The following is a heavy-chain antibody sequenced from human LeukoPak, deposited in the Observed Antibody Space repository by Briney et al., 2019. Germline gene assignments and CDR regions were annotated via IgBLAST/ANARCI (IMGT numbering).Heavy chain of an antibody. CDR3: ARVRQLEMNYYYYYMDV. CDR2: IYTSGST. Sequence: SQTLSLTCTVSGGSISSGSYYWSWIRQPAGKGLEWIGRIYTSGSTNYNPSLKSRVTISVDTSKNQFSLKLSSVTAADTAVYYCARVRQLEMNYYYYYMDVWGKGTTVTVSS. D-gene: IGHD6-13*01. CDR1: GGSISSGSYY. J-gene: IGHJ6*03. V-gene: IGHV4-61*02.